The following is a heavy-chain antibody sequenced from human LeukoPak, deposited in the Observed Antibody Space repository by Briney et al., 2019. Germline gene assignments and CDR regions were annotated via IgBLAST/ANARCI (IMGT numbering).Heavy chain of an antibody. V-gene: IGHV1-46*01. D-gene: IGHD1-26*01. Sequence: ASVKVSCKASGYTFTSYYMHWVRQAPGHGLEWMGIITPSGGSATYAQKFQGRVTMTTDTSTSTAYMELRSLRSDDTAVYYCARDDWELPSKTSYWGQGTLVTVSS. J-gene: IGHJ4*02. CDR2: ITPSGGSA. CDR3: ARDDWELPSKTSY. CDR1: GYTFTSYY.